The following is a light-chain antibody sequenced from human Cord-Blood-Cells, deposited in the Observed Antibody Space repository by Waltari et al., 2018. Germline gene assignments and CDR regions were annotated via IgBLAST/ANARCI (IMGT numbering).Light chain of an antibody. CDR3: QQRSNWPPLT. V-gene: IGKV3-11*01. CDR2: DAS. CDR1: QSVSSY. Sequence: IVLTQSPATLSLSPGERATPPCRASQSVSSYLAWYQQKPGQAPRLLIYDASNRATGIPARFSGSGSGTDFTLTISSLEPEDFAVYYCQQRSNWPPLTFGGGTKVEIK. J-gene: IGKJ4*01.